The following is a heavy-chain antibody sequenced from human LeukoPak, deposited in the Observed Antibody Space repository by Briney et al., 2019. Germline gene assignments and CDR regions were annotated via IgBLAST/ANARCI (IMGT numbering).Heavy chain of an antibody. CDR1: GGSISSSNYY. CDR3: ARSSGSYYVGAFDI. CDR2: IYTSGST. Sequence: SETLSLTCTVSGGSISSSNYYWSWIRQPAGKGLEWIGRIYTSGSTNYNPSLKSRVTISVDTSKNQFSLKLSSVTAADTAVYYCARSSGSYYVGAFDIWGQGTMVTVSS. V-gene: IGHV4-61*02. J-gene: IGHJ3*02. D-gene: IGHD1-26*01.